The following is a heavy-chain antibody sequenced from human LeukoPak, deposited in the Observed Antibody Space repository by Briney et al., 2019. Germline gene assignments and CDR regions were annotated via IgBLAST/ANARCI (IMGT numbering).Heavy chain of an antibody. Sequence: VSVKVSCKASGYTFTGYYMHWVRQAPGQGLEWMGWINPNSGGTNYAQKFQGRVTMTRDTSISTAYMELSRLRSDDTAVYYCARDQEYSYGDHRDCWGQGTLVTVSS. CDR3: ARDQEYSYGDHRDC. D-gene: IGHD5-18*01. CDR1: GYTFTGYY. V-gene: IGHV1-2*02. J-gene: IGHJ4*02. CDR2: INPNSGGT.